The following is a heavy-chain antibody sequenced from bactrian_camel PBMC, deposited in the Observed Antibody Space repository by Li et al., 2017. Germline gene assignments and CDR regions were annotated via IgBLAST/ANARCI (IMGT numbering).Heavy chain of an antibody. CDR2: IHSDGFT. J-gene: IGHJ4*01. D-gene: IGHD3*01. CDR3: AKGPRSDCYGESWCTYEYNY. V-gene: IGHV3S1*01. CDR1: GHTYSSYC. Sequence: VQLVESGGGSVQAGGSLRLSCATSGHTYSSYCMGWLRQAPGKERERVAVIHSDGFTTYADSVKGRFTISRDNAKNTLYLQLDRLESDDTAMYYCAKGPRSDCYGESWCTYEYNYWGQGTQVTGS.